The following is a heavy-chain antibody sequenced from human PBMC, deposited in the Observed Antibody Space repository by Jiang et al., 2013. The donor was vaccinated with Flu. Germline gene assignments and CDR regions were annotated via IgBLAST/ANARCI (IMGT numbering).Heavy chain of an antibody. CDR1: GFTFTNYW. Sequence: GAEVKKPGEPLKISCKGSGFTFTNYWIAWVRQMPGKGLEWMGIIYAGDSDTRYSPSFQGQVSISVDKSINAAYLQWTSLKASDTAMYYCSRLAFNRGAGGPLDIWGQGTMVTVSS. CDR2: IYAGDSDT. CDR3: SRLAFNRGAGGPLDI. V-gene: IGHV5-51*01. D-gene: IGHD2/OR15-2a*01. J-gene: IGHJ3*02.